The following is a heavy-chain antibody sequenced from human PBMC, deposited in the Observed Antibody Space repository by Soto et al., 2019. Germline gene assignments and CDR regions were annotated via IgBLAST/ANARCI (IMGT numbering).Heavy chain of an antibody. J-gene: IGHJ4*02. D-gene: IGHD2-15*01. V-gene: IGHV1-69*06. CDR3: ARLVGYCSGGSCYPYYFDY. CDR1: GGTFSSYA. Sequence: ASVKVSCKASGGTFSSYAISWVRQAPGQGLEWMGGIIPIFGTANYAQKFQGRVTITADKSTSTAYMELSSLRSEDTAVYYCARLVGYCSGGSCYPYYFDYWGQGTLVTVS. CDR2: IIPIFGTA.